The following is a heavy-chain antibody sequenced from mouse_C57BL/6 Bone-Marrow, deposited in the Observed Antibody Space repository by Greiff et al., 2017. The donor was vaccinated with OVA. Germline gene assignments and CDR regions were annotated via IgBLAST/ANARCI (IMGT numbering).Heavy chain of an antibody. J-gene: IGHJ4*01. CDR3: ARLLLFITTEGYAMDY. CDR1: GYTFTSYW. CDR2: IYPSDSET. V-gene: IGHV1-61*01. D-gene: IGHD1-1*01. Sequence: VQLQQPGAELVRPGSSVKLSCKASGYTFTSYWMDWVKQRPGQGLEWIGNIYPSDSETHYNQKFKDKATLTVDKSSSTAYMQLSSLTSEDSAVYYCARLLLFITTEGYAMDYWGQGTSVTVSS.